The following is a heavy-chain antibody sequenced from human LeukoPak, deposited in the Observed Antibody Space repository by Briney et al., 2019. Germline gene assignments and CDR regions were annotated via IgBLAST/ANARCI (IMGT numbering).Heavy chain of an antibody. V-gene: IGHV4-39*01. D-gene: IGHD1-14*01. CDR3: ARDQQYHRPAGWFDP. CDR1: DGSVSSHSYY. J-gene: IGHJ5*02. Sequence: NPSETLSLTCTVSDGSVSSHSYYWGWIRQSPGKGLEWIGSISHTGRTYYNPSLESRVTISVDASKNQFSLELNSVTAADTAVYYCARDQQYHRPAGWFDPWGQGTLVTVSS. CDR2: ISHTGRT.